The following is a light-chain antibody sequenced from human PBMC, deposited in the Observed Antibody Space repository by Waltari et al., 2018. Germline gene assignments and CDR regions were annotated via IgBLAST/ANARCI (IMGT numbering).Light chain of an antibody. J-gene: IGLJ2*01. V-gene: IGLV1-44*01. Sequence: QSVLTQPPSASGTPGQRVTISCSGSSSNLGTNPVNWYQQLPGAAPKLLLYSNDQRPSGVPDRFSGSKSGTSASLAISGLQSEDEADYYCVTWDDSLNGQLFGGGTKLAVL. CDR1: SSNLGTNP. CDR3: VTWDDSLNGQL. CDR2: SND.